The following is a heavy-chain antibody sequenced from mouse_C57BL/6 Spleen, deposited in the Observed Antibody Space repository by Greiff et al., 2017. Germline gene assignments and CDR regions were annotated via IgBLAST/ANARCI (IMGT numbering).Heavy chain of an antibody. CDR2: INPGSGGN. Sequence: QVQLKESGAELVRPGPTVKVSCKASGYAFTNYLIEWVKPRPGQGLEWIGVINPGSGGNNYNEKFKGKAKLTADKSSSTAYMHLSSLPSEDSAVAFCARWTIVARYFDVWGTGTTVTVSS. CDR3: ARWTIVARYFDV. V-gene: IGHV1-54*01. J-gene: IGHJ1*03. D-gene: IGHD2-1*01. CDR1: GYAFTNYL.